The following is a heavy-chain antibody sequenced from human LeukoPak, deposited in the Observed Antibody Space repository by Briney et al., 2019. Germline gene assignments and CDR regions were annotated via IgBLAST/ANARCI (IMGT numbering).Heavy chain of an antibody. V-gene: IGHV5-51*01. CDR3: ARHTHSSSGPDY. D-gene: IGHD6-6*01. J-gene: IGHJ4*02. CDR2: IYPGDSDT. Sequence: GESLKISCEGSGYTFTSYWIAWVRQMPGKGLEWMGIIYPGDSDTRYSPSFQGQVTISADKSISTAYLQWSSLTASDTAMYYCARHTHSSSGPDYWGQGTLVTVSS. CDR1: GYTFTSYW.